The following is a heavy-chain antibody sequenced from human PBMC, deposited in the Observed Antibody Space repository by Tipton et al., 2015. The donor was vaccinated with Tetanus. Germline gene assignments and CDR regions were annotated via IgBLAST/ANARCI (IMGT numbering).Heavy chain of an antibody. CDR3: ARGYYEEYYYGSGSSGDY. CDR1: GFTFSSYS. Sequence: SLRLSCAASGFTFSSYSMNWVRQAPGKGLEWVSSISSSSSYIYCADSVKGRFTISRDNAKNSLYLQMNSLRAEDTAVYYCARGYYEEYYYGSGSSGDYWGQGTLVTVSS. V-gene: IGHV3-21*01. D-gene: IGHD3-10*01. CDR2: ISSSSSYI. J-gene: IGHJ4*02.